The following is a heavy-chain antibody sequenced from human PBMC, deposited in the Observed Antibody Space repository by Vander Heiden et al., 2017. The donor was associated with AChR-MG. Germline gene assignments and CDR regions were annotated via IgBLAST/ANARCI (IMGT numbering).Heavy chain of an antibody. D-gene: IGHD1-26*01. CDR2: ISGSGGST. J-gene: IGHJ4*02. V-gene: IGHV3-23*01. CDR1: GFTFRSYA. CDR3: AKGSSLIIVGATTILFDY. Sequence: EVQLLESGGGLVQPGGSLRLSCAASGFTFRSYAMSWVRQAPGKGLEWVSAISGSGGSTYYADSVKGRFTISRDNSKNTLYLQMNSLRAEDTAVYYCAKGSSLIIVGATTILFDYWGQGTLVTVSS.